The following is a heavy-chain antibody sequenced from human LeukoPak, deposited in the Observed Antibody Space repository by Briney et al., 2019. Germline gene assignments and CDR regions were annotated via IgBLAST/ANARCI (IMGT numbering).Heavy chain of an antibody. D-gene: IGHD3-22*01. V-gene: IGHV3-33*01. CDR2: MWYDGSNK. CDR1: GFTFSNYG. Sequence: GRSLRLSCAASGFTFSNYGMHWVRQAPGKGLEWVALMWYDGSNKYYADSVKGRFTISRDNSKNTLYLQMNSLRAEDTAVYYCARDVPAYYYDSSGYTDAFDIWGQGTMVTVSS. J-gene: IGHJ3*02. CDR3: ARDVPAYYYDSSGYTDAFDI.